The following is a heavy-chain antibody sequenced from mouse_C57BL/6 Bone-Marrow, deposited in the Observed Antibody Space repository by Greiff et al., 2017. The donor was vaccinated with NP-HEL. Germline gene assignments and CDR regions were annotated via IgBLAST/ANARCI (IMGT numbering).Heavy chain of an antibody. Sequence: EVKLVESGEGLVKPGGSLKLSCAASGFTFSSYAMSWVRQTPEKRLEWVAYISSGGDYIYYADTVKGRFTISRDNARNTLYLQMSSLKSEDTDMYDCTRDRGQGRLFAYWGQGTLVTVDA. J-gene: IGHJ3*01. CDR2: ISSGGDYI. V-gene: IGHV5-9-1*02. CDR3: TRDRGQGRLFAY. CDR1: GFTFSSYA. D-gene: IGHD3-2*02.